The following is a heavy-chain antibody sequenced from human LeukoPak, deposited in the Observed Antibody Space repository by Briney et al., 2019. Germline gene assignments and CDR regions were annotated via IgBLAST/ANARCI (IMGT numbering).Heavy chain of an antibody. D-gene: IGHD6-13*01. CDR2: IFPSVGEI. J-gene: IGHJ5*02. CDR3: VKDSDELIAAVYNWFDP. V-gene: IGHV3-23*01. Sequence: TGGSLRLSCAASGFTFSTFAMIWVRQPPGKGLEWVSRIFPSVGEIQYADSVRGRLTISRDNLDTLYLQMNSLRAEDTAVYYCVKDSDELIAAVYNWFDPWGQGTQVSVSS. CDR1: GFTFSTFA.